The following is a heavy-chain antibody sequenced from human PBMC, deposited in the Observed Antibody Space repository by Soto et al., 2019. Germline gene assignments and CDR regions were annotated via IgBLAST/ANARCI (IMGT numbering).Heavy chain of an antibody. V-gene: IGHV1-69*01. D-gene: IGHD2-2*01. CDR3: ERSKGSSTSLEIYYYYYYGMGV. J-gene: IGHJ6*02. Sequence: QVQLVQSGAEVKKPGSSVKVSCKASGGTFSSYAISWVRQAPGQGLEWMGGIIPISETTNYAQKFQGRVTSTADEYKDTAYRELSSLRSEDTAVYYCERSKGSSTSLEIYYYYYYGMGVWGQGTTVTVSS. CDR1: GGTFSSYA. CDR2: IIPISETT.